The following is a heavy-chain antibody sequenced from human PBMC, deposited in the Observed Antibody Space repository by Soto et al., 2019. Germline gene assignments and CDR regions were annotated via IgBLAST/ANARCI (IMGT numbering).Heavy chain of an antibody. D-gene: IGHD3-22*01. Sequence: EVQLLESGGGLVQPGGSLRLSCAASGFTFSSYAMTWVRQAPGKGLEWVSAISGSGGSTYYAASGKGRVTISRDNSKTTLYLQMTSRRAEATAVYYCARDRTFDSSGYYSYWGQGTLVTVSS. CDR3: ARDRTFDSSGYYSY. J-gene: IGHJ4*02. CDR1: GFTFSSYA. CDR2: ISGSGGST. V-gene: IGHV3-23*01.